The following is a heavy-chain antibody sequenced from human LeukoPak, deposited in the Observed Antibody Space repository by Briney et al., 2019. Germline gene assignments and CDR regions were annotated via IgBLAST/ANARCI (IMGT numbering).Heavy chain of an antibody. CDR3: ARTYSSRRGFLY. V-gene: IGHV1-18*01. Sequence: NAGESLKISCKASGYTFTSYGISWVRQAPGQGLEWMGWISAYNGNTNYAQKLQGRVTMTTVTSTSTAYMELRSLRSDDTAVYYCARTYSSRRGFLYWGQGTLVTVSS. CDR1: GYTFTSYG. J-gene: IGHJ4*02. CDR2: ISAYNGNT. D-gene: IGHD6-13*01.